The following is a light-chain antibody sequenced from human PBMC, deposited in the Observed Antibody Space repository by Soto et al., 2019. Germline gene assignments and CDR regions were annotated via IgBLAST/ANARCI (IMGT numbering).Light chain of an antibody. Sequence: QSVLTQSASVSGSPGQSITISCPGTSSDVGSYNYVSWYQQHPGKAPKLMIYEVSDRPSGISSRFSGSKSGNTASLTISGLQTEDEADYYCSSYTSSSTLFGTGTKVTVL. CDR2: EVS. J-gene: IGLJ1*01. V-gene: IGLV2-14*01. CDR3: SSYTSSSTL. CDR1: SSDVGSYNY.